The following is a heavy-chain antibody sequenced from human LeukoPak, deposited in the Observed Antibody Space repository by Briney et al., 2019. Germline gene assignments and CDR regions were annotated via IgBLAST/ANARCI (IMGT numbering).Heavy chain of an antibody. V-gene: IGHV3-7*01. Sequence: GGSLRLSCAASGFIFTNYFMSWVRQAPGKGLEWAASIKHDGSEKYYVDSVRGRFTISRDNTMNSLYLQMSSLRAEDTAVYYCATDRGWRTSGYYLYYFEYWGQGTLVTYSS. CDR2: IKHDGSEK. D-gene: IGHD3-3*01. CDR1: GFIFTNYF. J-gene: IGHJ4*02. CDR3: ATDRGWRTSGYYLYYFEY.